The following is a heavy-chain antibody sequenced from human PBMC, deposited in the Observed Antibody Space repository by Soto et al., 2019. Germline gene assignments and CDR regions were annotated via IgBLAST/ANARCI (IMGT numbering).Heavy chain of an antibody. V-gene: IGHV3-74*01. D-gene: IGHD2-15*01. CDR1: GFTFRGYW. CDR2: INSDGTTT. J-gene: IGHJ6*02. CDR3: THCRGESCHGGYFGMDV. Sequence: LRLSCGGSGFTFRGYWMHWVRQSPGKGLVWVSRINSDGTTTAYADSVKGRFTISRDNSKNTLFLQMTSLRADDTAVYYCTHCRGESCHGGYFGMDVWGQGTTVTV.